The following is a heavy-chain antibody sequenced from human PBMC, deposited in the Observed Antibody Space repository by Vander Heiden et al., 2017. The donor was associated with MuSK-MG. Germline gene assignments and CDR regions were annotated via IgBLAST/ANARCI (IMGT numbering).Heavy chain of an antibody. J-gene: IGHJ4*02. V-gene: IGHV4-38-2*01. D-gene: IGHD6-19*01. CDR2: IYHSGST. CDR3: ASAYSSGWYG. Sequence: QVQLQESGPGLVKPSETLSLTCAVSGYSISSGYYWGWIRQPPGKGLEWIGSIYHSGSTYYNPSLKSRVTISVDTSKNQFSLKLSSVTAADTAVYYCASAYSSGWYGWGQGTLVTVSS. CDR1: GYSISSGYY.